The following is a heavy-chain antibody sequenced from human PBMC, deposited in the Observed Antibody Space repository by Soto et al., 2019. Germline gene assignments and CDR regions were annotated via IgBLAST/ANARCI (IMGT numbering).Heavy chain of an antibody. J-gene: IGHJ4*02. D-gene: IGHD3-22*01. Sequence: ASVKVSCKASGYTFTGYYMHWVRQAPGQGLEWVGWINPNSGGTNYAQKFQGRVTMTRDTSISTAYMELSRLRSDDTAVYYCAGIKYYYDSSGYYLSYWGQGTLVTVSS. CDR2: INPNSGGT. CDR3: AGIKYYYDSSGYYLSY. V-gene: IGHV1-2*02. CDR1: GYTFTGYY.